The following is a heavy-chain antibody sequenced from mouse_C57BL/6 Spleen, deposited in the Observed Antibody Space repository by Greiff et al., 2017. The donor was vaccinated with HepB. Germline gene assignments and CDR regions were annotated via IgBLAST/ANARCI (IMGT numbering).Heavy chain of an antibody. D-gene: IGHD1-1*01. Sequence: QVQLQQSGPELVKPGASVKISCKASGYAFSSSWMNWVKQRPGKGLEWIGRIYPGDGDTNYNGKFKGKATLTADKSSSTAYMQLSSLTSEDSAVYFCARSRYGSSYFDYWGQGTTLTVSS. CDR2: IYPGDGDT. CDR3: ARSRYGSSYFDY. V-gene: IGHV1-82*01. CDR1: GYAFSSSW. J-gene: IGHJ2*01.